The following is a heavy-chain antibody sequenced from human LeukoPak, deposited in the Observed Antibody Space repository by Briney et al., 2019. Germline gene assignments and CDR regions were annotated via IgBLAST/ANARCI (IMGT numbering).Heavy chain of an antibody. D-gene: IGHD3-10*01. CDR2: ISSSGSTI. CDR1: GFTFSDYY. V-gene: IGHV3-11*04. CDR3: ASGITMVREIDY. Sequence: GGSLRLSCAASGFTFSDYYMSWIRQAPGKGLEWVSYISSSGSTIYYADSVKGRFTISRDNAKHSLYLQMNSLRAEDTAVYYCASGITMVREIDYWGQETLVTVSS. J-gene: IGHJ4*02.